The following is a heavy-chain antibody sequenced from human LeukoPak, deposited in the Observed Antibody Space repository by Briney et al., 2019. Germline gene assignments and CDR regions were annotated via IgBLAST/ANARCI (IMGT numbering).Heavy chain of an antibody. CDR1: GFNFHDYV. J-gene: IGHJ4*02. D-gene: IGHD6-13*01. CDR3: AKDIDSSSWYYFDY. CDR2: ISWNSGRL. Sequence: GRSLRLSCAASGFNFHDYVMHWVRQTPGKGLEWVSSISWNSGRLGYADSVKGRFTISRDNAKNSLYLEMNSLRAEDTALYFCAKDIDSSSWYYFDYWGQGTLVTVSS. V-gene: IGHV3-9*01.